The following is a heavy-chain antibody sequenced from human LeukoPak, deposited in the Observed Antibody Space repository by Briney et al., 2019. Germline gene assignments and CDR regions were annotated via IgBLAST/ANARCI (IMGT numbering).Heavy chain of an antibody. CDR3: ARVSFSSSWKPGYYYYGMDV. CDR1: GFTFSSYW. Sequence: GGSLRLSCAASGFTFSSYWMSWVRQAPGKGLEWVANIKQNGSEKYYVDSVKGRFTISRDNAKNSLYLQMNSLRAEDTAVYYCARVSFSSSWKPGYYYYGMDVWGQGTTVTVSS. D-gene: IGHD6-13*01. V-gene: IGHV3-7*01. CDR2: IKQNGSEK. J-gene: IGHJ6*02.